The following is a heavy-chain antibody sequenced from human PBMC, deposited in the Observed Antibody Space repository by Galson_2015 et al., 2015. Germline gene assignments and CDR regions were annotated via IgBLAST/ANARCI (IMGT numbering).Heavy chain of an antibody. V-gene: IGHV3-7*01. J-gene: IGHJ4*02. Sequence: SLRLSCAASGFTSSGYWMSWVRQAPGKGLEWVANIKQDGSEKDYVDSVKGRFTISRDNAKNSLYLQMNSLRAEDTALYYCARGRRVYDSSGYYYYFDSWGQGTLVIVSS. D-gene: IGHD3-22*01. CDR2: IKQDGSEK. CDR1: GFTSSGYW. CDR3: ARGRRVYDSSGYYYYFDS.